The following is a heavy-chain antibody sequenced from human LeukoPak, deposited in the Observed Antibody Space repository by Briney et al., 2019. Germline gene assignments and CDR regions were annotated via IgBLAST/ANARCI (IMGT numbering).Heavy chain of an antibody. CDR1: GGTFSSYA. CDR2: IIPIFGTA. Sequence: ASVKVSCKASGGTFSSYAISWVRQAPGQGLEWMGGIIPIFGTANYAQKFQGRVTITADKSTSTAYMELSSLRSEDTAVYYCARSYYGSGSYYWYYFDYWGQGTLVTVSS. V-gene: IGHV1-69*06. CDR3: ARSYYGSGSYYWYYFDY. D-gene: IGHD3-10*01. J-gene: IGHJ4*02.